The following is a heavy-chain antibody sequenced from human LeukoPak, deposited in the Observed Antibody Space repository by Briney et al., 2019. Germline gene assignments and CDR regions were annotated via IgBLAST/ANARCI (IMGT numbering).Heavy chain of an antibody. CDR3: ARGRDGYNWDFDY. J-gene: IGHJ4*02. Sequence: GGSLRLSCAASGFTFSAYSMDWVRQAPGKGLEWVSFISSSSTYIYYADSVKGRFTISRDNAKNSLYLQMNSLRAEDTAVYYCARGRDGYNWDFDYWGQGTLVTVSS. V-gene: IGHV3-21*01. D-gene: IGHD5-24*01. CDR2: ISSSSTYI. CDR1: GFTFSAYS.